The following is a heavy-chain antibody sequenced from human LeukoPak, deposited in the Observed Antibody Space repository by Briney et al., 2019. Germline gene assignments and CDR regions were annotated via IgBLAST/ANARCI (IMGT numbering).Heavy chain of an antibody. CDR2: IYSGGST. D-gene: IGHD6-19*01. V-gene: IGHV3-53*01. J-gene: IGHJ3*02. CDR3: ARNYSSGWYYGDDAFDI. CDR1: GFTVSSNY. Sequence: GGSLRLSCAASGFTVSSNYMSWVRQAPGKGLEWVSVIYSGGSTYYADSVKGRFTISRDNSKNTLYLQMNSLRAEDTAVYYCARNYSSGWYYGDDAFDIWGQGTMVTVSS.